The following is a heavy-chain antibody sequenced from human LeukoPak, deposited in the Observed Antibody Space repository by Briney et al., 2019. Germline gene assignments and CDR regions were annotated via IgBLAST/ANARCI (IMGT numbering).Heavy chain of an antibody. V-gene: IGHV4-38-2*02. J-gene: IGHJ4*02. D-gene: IGHD3-22*01. Sequence: AETLSLTCTVSGYSISSGYYWGYIRQPPGKGLEWIGSIYHSGSTYYNPSLNSRLTISVDTSKNQFSLKLSSVTAADTAVYSCESEVGENYDSSGYTDSWGQGTLVTVSS. CDR3: ESEVGENYDSSGYTDS. CDR1: GYSISSGYY. CDR2: IYHSGST.